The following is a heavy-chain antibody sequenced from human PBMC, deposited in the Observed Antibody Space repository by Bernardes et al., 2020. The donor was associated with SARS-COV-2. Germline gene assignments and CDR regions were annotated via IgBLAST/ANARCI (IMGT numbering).Heavy chain of an antibody. CDR2: IRAYNGNA. CDR3: ARVKGYCGSTNCPYPFDY. D-gene: IGHD2-2*01. J-gene: IGHJ4*02. CDR1: GYTFTNHD. Sequence: ASVKVSCKASGYTFTNHDVIWVRQAPGQGLEWMGWIRAYNGNANYAHNLQGRVTISTDTSTNTAYMELRSLRSDDTATYYCARVKGYCGSTNCPYPFDYWGQGTLVTVSS. V-gene: IGHV1-18*01.